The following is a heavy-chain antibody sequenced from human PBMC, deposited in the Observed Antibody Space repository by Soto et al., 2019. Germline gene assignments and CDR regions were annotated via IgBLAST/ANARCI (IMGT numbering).Heavy chain of an antibody. CDR1: GFTFSGYW. V-gene: IGHV3-74*01. Sequence: GGSLRLSCAGSGFTFSGYWMHWVRQSPGKGLVWVSRINSDGTTTAYADSVKGRFTISRDNSKNTLYLQMSSLRAEDTAVYYCTHCSGESCHGGYFGMDVWGQGTTVNV. CDR3: THCSGESCHGGYFGMDV. J-gene: IGHJ6*02. CDR2: INSDGTTT. D-gene: IGHD2-15*01.